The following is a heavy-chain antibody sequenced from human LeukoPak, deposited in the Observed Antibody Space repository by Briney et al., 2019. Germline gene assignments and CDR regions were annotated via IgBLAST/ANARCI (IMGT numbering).Heavy chain of an antibody. CDR1: GDSVSSNSAA. D-gene: IGHD3-10*01. J-gene: IGHJ4*02. CDR3: AAGSSGSSHYYFDY. CDR2: TWYRSRWYN. Sequence: PSQTLSLTCAISGDSVSSNSAAWHWIRQSPSRGLEWLGRTWYRSRWYNEYAVSVKSLQTINPDTSKNQFSLHLNSVTPEDTAVYYCAAGSSGSSHYYFDYWGQGALVTVSS. V-gene: IGHV6-1*01.